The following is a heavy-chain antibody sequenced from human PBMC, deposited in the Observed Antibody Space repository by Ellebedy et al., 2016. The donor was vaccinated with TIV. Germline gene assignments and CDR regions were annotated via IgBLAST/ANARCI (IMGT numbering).Heavy chain of an antibody. CDR2: INSDGSTS. CDR1: GFTLSSYW. V-gene: IGHV3-74*01. J-gene: IGHJ4*02. D-gene: IGHD1-26*01. CDR3: VLGSRSPHFFDS. Sequence: PGGSLRLSCAASGFTLSSYWIHRVRQAPGKGLMWVSRINSDGSTSTYADSVKGRFTISRDNAKNTVYLQMDSLGAEDTAVYYCVLGSRSPHFFDSWGPGTLVTVSS.